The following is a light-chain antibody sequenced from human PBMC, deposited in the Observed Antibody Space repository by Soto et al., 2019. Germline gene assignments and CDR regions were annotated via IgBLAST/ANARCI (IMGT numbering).Light chain of an antibody. V-gene: IGKV3-20*01. J-gene: IGKJ4*01. CDR3: QQYANSPLT. CDR1: QSGTSNY. Sequence: EILLTQSPGTLSLSPGERATLSCRASQSGTSNYLAWYQQKPGQAPRVVIYGASRRATGIPDRFSGSGSGTDFTLTITRLEPEDFAVYYCQQYANSPLTFGGGTTVEIK. CDR2: GAS.